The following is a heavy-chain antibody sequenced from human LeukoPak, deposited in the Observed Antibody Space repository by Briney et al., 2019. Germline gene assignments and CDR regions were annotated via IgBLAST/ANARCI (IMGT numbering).Heavy chain of an antibody. D-gene: IGHD5-18*01. Sequence: GGSLRLSCAASGFTFSSYSMNWVRQAPGKGLEWVSFISSSSSYIYYADSVKGRFTISRDNAKNSLYLQMNSLGAEDTAVYYCARDLRLPPHDAFDIWGQGTMVTVSS. CDR2: ISSSSSYI. J-gene: IGHJ3*02. V-gene: IGHV3-21*01. CDR1: GFTFSSYS. CDR3: ARDLRLPPHDAFDI.